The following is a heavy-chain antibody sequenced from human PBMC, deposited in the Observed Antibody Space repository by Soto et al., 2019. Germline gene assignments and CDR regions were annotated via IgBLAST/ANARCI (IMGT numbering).Heavy chain of an antibody. CDR3: ARDLSGYDSSGYYSY. D-gene: IGHD3-22*01. J-gene: IGHJ4*02. Sequence: SVKVSCKASGGTFSSYAISWVRQAPGQGLEWMGGIIPIFGTANYAQKFQGRVTITADESTSTAYMELSSLRSEDTAVYYCARDLSGYDSSGYYSYWGQGTLVTVSS. V-gene: IGHV1-69*13. CDR2: IIPIFGTA. CDR1: GGTFSSYA.